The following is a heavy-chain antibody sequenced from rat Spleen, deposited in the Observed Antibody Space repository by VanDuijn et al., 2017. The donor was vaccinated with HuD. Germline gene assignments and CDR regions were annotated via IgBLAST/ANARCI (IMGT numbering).Heavy chain of an antibody. CDR3: ARQDTSGYSNWFGY. V-gene: IGHV5S13*01. CDR2: INPDGGTT. CDR1: GFTFNSYD. Sequence: EVQLVESDGGLVQPGRSLKLSCAASGFTFNSYDMAWVRQTPAKGLEWVASINPDGGTTYYPDSVKGRFTISRDNAENTVYLQMDSLRSEDTATYYCARQDTSGYSNWFGYWGRGSLVTVSS. J-gene: IGHJ3*01. D-gene: IGHD4-3*01.